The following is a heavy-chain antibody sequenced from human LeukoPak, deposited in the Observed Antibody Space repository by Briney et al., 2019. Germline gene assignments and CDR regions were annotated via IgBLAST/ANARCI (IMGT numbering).Heavy chain of an antibody. CDR3: AQNAAAGTVWFDP. D-gene: IGHD6-13*01. J-gene: IGHJ5*02. CDR1: GGSISSSGYY. Sequence: SETLSLTCTVSGGSISSSGYYWSWIRQPPGKGLEWIGYIYYSGSTNYNPSLKSRVTISVDTSKNQFSLQLNSVTPEDTAVYYCAQNAAAGTVWFDPWGQGTLVTVSS. V-gene: IGHV4-61*05. CDR2: IYYSGST.